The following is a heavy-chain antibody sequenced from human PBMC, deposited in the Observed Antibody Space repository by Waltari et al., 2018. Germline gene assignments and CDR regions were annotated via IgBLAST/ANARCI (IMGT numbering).Heavy chain of an antibody. J-gene: IGHJ4*02. D-gene: IGHD3-3*01. CDR2: ISGSGGST. CDR3: AKGGGRITIFGVVYFDY. V-gene: IGHV3-23*04. CDR1: GFTFSSYA. Sequence: EVQLVESGGGLVQPGGSLSLSCAASGFTFSSYAMSWVRQAPGKGLEWVSAISGSGGSTYYADSVKGRFTISRDNSKNTLYLQMNSLRAEDTAVYYCAKGGGRITIFGVVYFDYWGQGTLVTVSS.